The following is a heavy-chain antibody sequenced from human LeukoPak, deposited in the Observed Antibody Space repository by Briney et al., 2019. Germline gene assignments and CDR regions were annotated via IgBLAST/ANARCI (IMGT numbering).Heavy chain of an antibody. D-gene: IGHD2-15*01. V-gene: IGHV3-23*01. J-gene: IGHJ4*02. CDR2: FIGGGGST. CDR1: GFTFSTYA. CDR3: AKRGGYSFDH. Sequence: GGSLRLSCAASGFTFSTYAMNWVRQAPGKGLEWVSVFIGGGGSTYYADSVKGRFAISRDNSKNTLYLQMNSLRAEDTAVYYCAKRGGYSFDHWGQGTLVTVSS.